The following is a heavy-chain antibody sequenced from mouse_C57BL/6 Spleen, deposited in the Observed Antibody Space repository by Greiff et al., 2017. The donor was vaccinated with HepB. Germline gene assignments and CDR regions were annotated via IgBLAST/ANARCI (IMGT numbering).Heavy chain of an antibody. V-gene: IGHV1-15*01. J-gene: IGHJ3*01. CDR1: GYTFTDYE. D-gene: IGHD2-3*01. CDR2: IDPETGGT. Sequence: VKLMESGAELVRPGASVTLSCKASGYTFTDYEMHWVKQTPVHGLEWIGAIDPETGGTAYNQKFKGKAILTADKSSSTAYMELRSLTSEDSAVYYCTREDDGSTFAYWGQGTLVTVSA. CDR3: TREDDGSTFAY.